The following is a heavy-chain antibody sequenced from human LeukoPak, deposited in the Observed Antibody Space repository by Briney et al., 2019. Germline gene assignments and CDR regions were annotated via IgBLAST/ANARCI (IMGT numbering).Heavy chain of an antibody. V-gene: IGHV1-18*01. CDR1: GYTFTTYG. Sequence: ASMKVSCKASGYTFTTYGINWLRQAPGQGLEWMGWISVYNGNTKFAQKFQARVTMTTDTSTSTAYMELRSLRSEDTAVYYCARDHIAVRPGHFDYWGQGTLVPVSS. CDR3: ARDHIAVRPGHFDY. D-gene: IGHD6-19*01. J-gene: IGHJ4*02. CDR2: ISVYNGNT.